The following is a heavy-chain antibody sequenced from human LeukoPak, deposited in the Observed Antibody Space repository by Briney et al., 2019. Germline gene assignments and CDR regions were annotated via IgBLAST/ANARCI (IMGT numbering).Heavy chain of an antibody. Sequence: SETLSLTCTVSGGSISSYYWSWIRQPAGKGLEWIGRIYTSGSTNYNPSLKSRVTISVDTSKNQFSLKLSSVTAADTAVYYCARGRGYYYDSSGYYTVLHYYYYMDVWGKGTTVTVSS. CDR1: GGSISSYY. V-gene: IGHV4-4*07. CDR3: ARGRGYYYDSSGYYTVLHYYYYMDV. CDR2: IYTSGST. J-gene: IGHJ6*03. D-gene: IGHD3-22*01.